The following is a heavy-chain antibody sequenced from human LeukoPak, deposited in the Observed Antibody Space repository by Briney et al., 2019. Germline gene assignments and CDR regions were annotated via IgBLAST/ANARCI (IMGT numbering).Heavy chain of an antibody. J-gene: IGHJ4*02. CDR1: GFIFSDYS. Sequence: GGSLRLSCAASGFIFSDYSMTWVRQAPGKGLEWISYISHTRTTYYADSVKGRFTISRDNAKNSLYLQMNSLRAEDTALYYCARDGYNRKLDYWGQGTLVTVSS. CDR2: ISHTRTT. D-gene: IGHD5-24*01. CDR3: ARDGYNRKLDY. V-gene: IGHV3-48*01.